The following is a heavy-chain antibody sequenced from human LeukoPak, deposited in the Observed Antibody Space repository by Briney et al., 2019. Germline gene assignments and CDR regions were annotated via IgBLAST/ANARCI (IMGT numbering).Heavy chain of an antibody. CDR3: ARLALYRSGSYYNAY. CDR1: GYSFTSYW. V-gene: IGHV5-51*01. Sequence: GESLKISCKGSGYSFTSYWIGWVRQMPGKGLEWRGIIYPGDSDTRYSPSFQGQVTISADKYINTAYLQWSSLKASDTAMYYCARLALYRSGSYYNAYWGQGTLVTVSS. D-gene: IGHD3-10*01. J-gene: IGHJ4*02. CDR2: IYPGDSDT.